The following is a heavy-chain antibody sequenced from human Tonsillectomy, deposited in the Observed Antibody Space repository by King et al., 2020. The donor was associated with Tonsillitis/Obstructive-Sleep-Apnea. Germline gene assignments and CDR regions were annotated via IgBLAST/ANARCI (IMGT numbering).Heavy chain of an antibody. CDR2: ISYDGSNK. CDR3: ASDWAPARNYYYYMDV. Sequence: VQLVESGGGVVQPGRSLRLSCAASGFTFSSYAMHWVRQAPGKGLEWVAVISYDGSNKYYADSVKGRFTISRDNSKNTLYLQMNSLRAEDTAVYYCASDWAPARNYYYYMDVWGKGTTVTVSS. J-gene: IGHJ6*03. V-gene: IGHV3-30*01. CDR1: GFTFSSYA. D-gene: IGHD2-15*01.